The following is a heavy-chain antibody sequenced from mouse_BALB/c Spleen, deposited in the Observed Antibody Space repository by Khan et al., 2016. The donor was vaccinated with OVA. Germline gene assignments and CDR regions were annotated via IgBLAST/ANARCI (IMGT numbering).Heavy chain of an antibody. CDR1: GYTFTDYY. CDR2: ISPGSGDT. J-gene: IGHJ3*01. Sequence: QVRLQQSGAELARPGASVKLSCKASGYTFTDYYINWVKQRTGQGLEWIGEISPGSGDTYYNEKFKGKATLTADKSSTTAYMQLSSLTSDASAVYFCARRNYCGYTFAYWGQGTLVTVSA. V-gene: IGHV1-77*01. CDR3: ARRNYCGYTFAY. D-gene: IGHD1-2*01.